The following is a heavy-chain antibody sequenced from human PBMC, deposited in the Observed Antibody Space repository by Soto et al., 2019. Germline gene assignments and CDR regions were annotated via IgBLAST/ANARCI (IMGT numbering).Heavy chain of an antibody. CDR3: TKGSVWTWFAP. D-gene: IGHD2-21*01. CDR1: GFIISTNA. J-gene: IGHJ5*02. Sequence: QTGGSLRLSCAASGFIISTNAMSWVRQAPGGGLEWLSTISGSAGVAFYADSARGRLTISRDISKNTLYLQLSTLRTDDTAIYYCTKGSVWTWFAPWGPGTLVTVSS. CDR2: ISGSAGVA. V-gene: IGHV3-23*01.